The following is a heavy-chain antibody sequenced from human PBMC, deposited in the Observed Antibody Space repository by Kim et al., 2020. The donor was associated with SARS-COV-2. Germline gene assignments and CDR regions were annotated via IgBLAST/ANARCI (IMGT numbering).Heavy chain of an antibody. J-gene: IGHJ4*02. CDR3: ARDWEHIVVVTAISPLGY. V-gene: IGHV3-30*07. Sequence: KGRFTISRDNSKNTLYLQMNSLRAEDTAVYYCARDWEHIVVVTAISPLGYWGQGTLVTVSS. D-gene: IGHD2-21*02.